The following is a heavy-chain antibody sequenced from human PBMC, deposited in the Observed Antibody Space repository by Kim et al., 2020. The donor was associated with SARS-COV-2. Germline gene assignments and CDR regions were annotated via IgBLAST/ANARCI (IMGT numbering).Heavy chain of an antibody. V-gene: IGHV3-33*05. CDR2: ISYDGSNK. J-gene: IGHJ4*01. CDR3: ARDNYYGSGSYYKGVYFDS. Sequence: GSLILSCAASGFTFSSYGMHWVRQAPGKGLEWVAVISYDGSNKYYADSVKGRFTISRDNSKNTLYLQMNSLRAEDTAVYYCARDNYYGSGSYYKGVYFDSWGHGTLVTVSS. CDR1: GFTFSSYG. D-gene: IGHD3-10*01.